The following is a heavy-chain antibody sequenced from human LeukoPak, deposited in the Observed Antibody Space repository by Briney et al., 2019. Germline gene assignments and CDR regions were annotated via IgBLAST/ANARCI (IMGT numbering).Heavy chain of an antibody. Sequence: PSETLSLTCTVSGGSISSSSYYWGWIRQPPGKGLEWIGSIYYSGSTYYNPSLKSRGTTSVDTSKNQFSLKLSSMTAADTAVYYCAVGRTADAFDIWGQGTMVTVSS. D-gene: IGHD5-18*01. CDR1: GGSISSSSYY. V-gene: IGHV4-39*07. CDR3: AVGRTADAFDI. CDR2: IYYSGST. J-gene: IGHJ3*02.